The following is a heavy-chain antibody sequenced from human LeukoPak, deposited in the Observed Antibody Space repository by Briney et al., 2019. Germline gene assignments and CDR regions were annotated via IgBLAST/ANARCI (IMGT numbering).Heavy chain of an antibody. D-gene: IGHD4-23*01. CDR3: AKPPMVVIRTTYYYYYMDV. J-gene: IGHJ6*03. CDR2: ISGSGGST. CDR1: GFTFSSYA. V-gene: IGHV3-23*01. Sequence: GGSLTLSCAASGFTFSSYAMSWVRQAPGKGLEWVSAISGSGGSTYYADSVKGRFTISRDNSKNTLYLQMNSLRAEDTAVYYCAKPPMVVIRTTYYYYYMDVWGKGTTVTVSS.